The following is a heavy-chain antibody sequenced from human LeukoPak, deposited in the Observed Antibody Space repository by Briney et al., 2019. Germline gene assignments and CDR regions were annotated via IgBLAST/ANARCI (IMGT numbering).Heavy chain of an antibody. CDR2: INHRGDT. V-gene: IGHV4-34*01. J-gene: IGHJ4*03. CDR1: GGSFSAYY. Sequence: SETLSLTCAVYGGSFSAYYWSWIRQSPGKGLEWIAEINHRGDTNYNPSVKSRVSISVDTSKNQFSLKVTSLTAADTAVYYCARGPTISETGYFDYWGRGGLVTVSS. CDR3: ARGPTISETGYFDY. D-gene: IGHD1-1*01.